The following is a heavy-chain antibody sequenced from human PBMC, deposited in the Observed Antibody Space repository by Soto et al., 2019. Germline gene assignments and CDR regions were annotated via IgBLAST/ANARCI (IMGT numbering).Heavy chain of an antibody. CDR1: GGTFSTYV. CDR3: ARQITILNPFDY. CDR2: IIPIFGTA. V-gene: IGHV1-69*12. J-gene: IGHJ4*02. D-gene: IGHD3-3*01. Sequence: QVQLVQSAAEVKKPGSSVKVSCNASGGTFSTYVISWVRQAPGQGLEWMGGIIPIFGTANYAQKFQGRVTISADESTSTAYMELSSLRSEDTAVYYCARQITILNPFDYWGQGTLVTVSS.